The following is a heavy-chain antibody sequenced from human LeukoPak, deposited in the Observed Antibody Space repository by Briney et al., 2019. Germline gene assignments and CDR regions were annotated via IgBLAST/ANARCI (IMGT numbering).Heavy chain of an antibody. J-gene: IGHJ4*02. CDR3: ARGTATIYGDYEHYFDY. CDR1: GYTFTSYY. Sequence: GASVKVSCKASGYTFTSYYMHWVRQAPGQGLEWMGIINPSGGSTSYAQKFQGRVTVTRDMSTSTVYMELSSLRSEDTAVYYCARGTATIYGDYEHYFDYWGQGTLSPSPQ. V-gene: IGHV1-46*01. D-gene: IGHD4-17*01. CDR2: INPSGGST.